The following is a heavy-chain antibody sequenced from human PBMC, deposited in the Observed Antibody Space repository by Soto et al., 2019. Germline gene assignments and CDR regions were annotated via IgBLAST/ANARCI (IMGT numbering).Heavy chain of an antibody. V-gene: IGHV4-39*01. CDR3: ARHHFYCSGGSCFLKASPHYGMAV. J-gene: IGHJ6*02. CDR2: LFYFGST. Sequence: QLQLQESGPGLVKPSETLSLTCTVSGGSISSSTNYWGWIRQPPGKGLEWLGTLFYFGSTYYNTSLESRVTIPVDPSKNQLSLKLRSVTAADTAISYCARHHFYCSGGSCFLKASPHYGMAVWAKGPRSPSP. CDR1: GGSISSSTNY. D-gene: IGHD2-15*01.